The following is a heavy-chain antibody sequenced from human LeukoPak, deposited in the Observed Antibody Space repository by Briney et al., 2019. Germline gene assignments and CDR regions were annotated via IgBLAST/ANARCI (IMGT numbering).Heavy chain of an antibody. J-gene: IGHJ4*02. Sequence: HPGGSLRLSCAASGFTFSSYAMSWVRQAPGKGLEWVSAISGSGGSTYYADSVKGRFTISRDNSRDTLYLQMNSLRAEDTAVYYCAKGNYDYVWGSYYFDYWGQGTLVTVSS. V-gene: IGHV3-23*01. CDR2: ISGSGGST. CDR3: AKGNYDYVWGSYYFDY. D-gene: IGHD3-16*01. CDR1: GFTFSSYA.